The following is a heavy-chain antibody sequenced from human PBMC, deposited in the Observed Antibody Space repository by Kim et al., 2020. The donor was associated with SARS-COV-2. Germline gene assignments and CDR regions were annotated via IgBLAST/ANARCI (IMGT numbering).Heavy chain of an antibody. J-gene: IGHJ4*02. Sequence: GGSLRLSCAASGFTFSNYGMHWVRQAPGKGPEWVAFISYDGSNKYSADSVKGRFTISRDNSNNTLYLQMTNLRADDTAVYYCAKDYARSSSRGHGCDYWGQGTLVTVSS. CDR2: ISYDGSNK. CDR1: GFTFSNYG. CDR3: AKDYARSSSRGHGCDY. D-gene: IGHD6-13*01. V-gene: IGHV3-30*02.